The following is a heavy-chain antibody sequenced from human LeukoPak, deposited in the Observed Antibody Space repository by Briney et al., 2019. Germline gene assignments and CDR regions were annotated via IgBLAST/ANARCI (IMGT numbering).Heavy chain of an antibody. J-gene: IGHJ5*02. CDR1: GYTLTELS. CDR2: FDPEDGET. V-gene: IGHV1-24*01. D-gene: IGHD3-22*01. Sequence: ASVKVSCKVSGYTLTELSMHWVRQAPGKGLEWMGGFDPEDGETIYAQKFQGRVTMTEDTSTDTAYMELSSLRSEDTAVYCCASRPTYYYDSSGRPPFDPWGQGTLVTVSS. CDR3: ASRPTYYYDSSGRPPFDP.